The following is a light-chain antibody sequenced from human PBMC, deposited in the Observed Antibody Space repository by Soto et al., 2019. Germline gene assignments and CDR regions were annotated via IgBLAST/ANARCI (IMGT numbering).Light chain of an antibody. V-gene: IGKV3-20*01. CDR2: DAS. CDR1: QSIRNNY. Sequence: EIVLTQSPDTLSLFPGERATLSCRASQSIRNNYLAWYQQKPGQAPRFLIYDASSRANGIPDRFSGSGSGTDFTLTISRLEPEDFAVYYCQQYGSSPLTFGGGTKVEI. CDR3: QQYGSSPLT. J-gene: IGKJ4*01.